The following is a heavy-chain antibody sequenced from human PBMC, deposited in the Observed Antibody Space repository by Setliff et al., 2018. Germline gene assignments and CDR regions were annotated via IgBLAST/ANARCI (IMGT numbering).Heavy chain of an antibody. J-gene: IGHJ4*02. CDR1: GGAFSNYG. V-gene: IGHV1-69*11. D-gene: IGHD3-3*01. CDR3: ARWNGSGYFYY. Sequence: SVKVSCKVSGGAFSNYGLTWVRQAPGQGLVWMGRIIPILETINYAQNFQGRVSITADESTRTAYMELSRLTFEDTAVYYCARWNGSGYFYYWGQGTWVTVSS. CDR2: IIPILETI.